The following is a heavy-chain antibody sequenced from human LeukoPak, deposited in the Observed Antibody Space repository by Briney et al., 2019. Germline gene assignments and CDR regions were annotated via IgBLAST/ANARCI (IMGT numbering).Heavy chain of an antibody. CDR3: AKLIKLSGSSHVDY. D-gene: IGHD1-26*01. Sequence: GGSLRLSCAASGFTFSDYYMSWIRQAPGKGLDSISYISSSGSYTNHADSVKGRFTISRDNSKNTLYLQMNSLRVEDTAVYYCAKLIKLSGSSHVDYWGQGTLVTVSS. J-gene: IGHJ4*02. V-gene: IGHV3-11*03. CDR2: ISSSGSYT. CDR1: GFTFSDYY.